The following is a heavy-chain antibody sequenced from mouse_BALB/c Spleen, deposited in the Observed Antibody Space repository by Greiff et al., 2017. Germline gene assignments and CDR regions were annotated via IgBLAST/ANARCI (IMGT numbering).Heavy chain of an antibody. CDR1: GFAFSSYD. D-gene: IGHD3-2*01. Sequence: EVQLVESGGGLVKPGGSLKLSCAASGFAFSSYDMSWVRQTPEKRLEWVAYISSGGGSTYYPDTVKGRFTISRDNAKNTLYLQMRSLKSEDTAMYYCARHERQLGLHYYAMDYWGQGTSVTVPS. CDR3: ARHERQLGLHYYAMDY. V-gene: IGHV5-12-1*01. CDR2: ISSGGGST. J-gene: IGHJ4*01.